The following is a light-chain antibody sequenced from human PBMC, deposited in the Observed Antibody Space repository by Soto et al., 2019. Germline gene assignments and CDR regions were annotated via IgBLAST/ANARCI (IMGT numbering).Light chain of an antibody. Sequence: EIVLTQSPATLSLSPGERATLSFRASQSVSSYLAWYRPKTGQAPRILMYEASNRDTGIPARFSGGGSWTDSTLTISSLEPENVSVDYCQQRSDWPWTFGQGTKVDIK. J-gene: IGKJ1*01. CDR1: QSVSSY. CDR3: QQRSDWPWT. CDR2: EAS. V-gene: IGKV3-11*01.